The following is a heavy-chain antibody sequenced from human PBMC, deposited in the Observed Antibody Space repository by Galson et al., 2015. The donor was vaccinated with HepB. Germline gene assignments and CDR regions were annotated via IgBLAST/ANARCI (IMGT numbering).Heavy chain of an antibody. D-gene: IGHD3-22*01. CDR2: IYYSGIT. J-gene: IGHJ6*01. CDR3: AREAAGYLYYYGLDV. Sequence: ATLFLTCNVSCGSIITSDYYWNWIRQSPGKGLEWIGSIYYSGITYYTSSLKSRVTISVDTSKNQFALRLSSMTAADTAVYYCAREAAGYLYYYGLDVWGHGTTVTVTA. CDR1: CGSIITSDYY. V-gene: IGHV4-39*02.